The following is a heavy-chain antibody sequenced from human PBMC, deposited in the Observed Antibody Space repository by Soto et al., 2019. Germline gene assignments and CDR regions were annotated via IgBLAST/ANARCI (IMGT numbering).Heavy chain of an antibody. V-gene: IGHV1-8*01. CDR2: MNPNSGNT. CDR1: GYTFTSYD. Sequence: ASVKVSCKASGYTFTSYDINWVRQATGQGLEWMGWMNPNSGNTGYAQKFQGRVTMTRNTSISTAYMELSSLRSEDTAVYYCARGHCSGGSCYYHYGDAFDIWGQGTMVTVSS. D-gene: IGHD2-15*01. CDR3: ARGHCSGGSCYYHYGDAFDI. J-gene: IGHJ3*02.